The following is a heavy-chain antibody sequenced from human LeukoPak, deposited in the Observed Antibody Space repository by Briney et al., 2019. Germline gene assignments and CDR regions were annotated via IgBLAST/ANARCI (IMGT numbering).Heavy chain of an antibody. CDR2: IIPILGIA. CDR1: GGTFSSYA. CDR3: AREIIAVGTLYYFDY. J-gene: IGHJ4*02. V-gene: IGHV1-69*04. Sequence: ASVKVSCKASGGTFSSYAISWVRQAPGQGLEWMGRIIPILGIANYAQKFQGRVTITADKSTSTAYMELSSLRSEDTAVYYCAREIIAVGTLYYFDYWGQGTLVTVSS. D-gene: IGHD2-21*02.